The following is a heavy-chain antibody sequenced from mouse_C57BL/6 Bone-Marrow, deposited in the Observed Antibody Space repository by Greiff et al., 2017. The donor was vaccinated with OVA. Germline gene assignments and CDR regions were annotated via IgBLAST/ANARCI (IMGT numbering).Heavy chain of an antibody. Sequence: VQRVESGAELVRPGASVTLSCKASGYTFTDYEMHWVKQTPVHGLEWIGAIDPETGGTAYNQKFKGQAILTADKSSSTAYMELRSLTSEDSAVYYCTSIYYDYAAWFADWGQGTLVTVSA. D-gene: IGHD2-4*01. V-gene: IGHV1-15*01. CDR2: IDPETGGT. J-gene: IGHJ3*01. CDR3: TSIYYDYAAWFAD. CDR1: GYTFTDYE.